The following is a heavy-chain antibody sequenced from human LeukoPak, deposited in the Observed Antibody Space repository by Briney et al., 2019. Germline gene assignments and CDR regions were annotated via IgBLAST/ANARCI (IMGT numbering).Heavy chain of an antibody. V-gene: IGHV1-2*02. CDR3: ASEGPSDSSGAPGY. Sequence: ASVTVSCTASGYTFIGYYMHWVRQAHGQGLECMGWSNPNSGGTNYAQKFQGRVTMTRDTSISTAYMELSRLRSDDTAVYYCASEGPSDSSGAPGYWGQGTLVTVSS. CDR1: GYTFIGYY. D-gene: IGHD3-22*01. J-gene: IGHJ4*02. CDR2: SNPNSGGT.